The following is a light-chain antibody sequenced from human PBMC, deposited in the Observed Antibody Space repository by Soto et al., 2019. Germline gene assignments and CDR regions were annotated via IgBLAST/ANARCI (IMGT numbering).Light chain of an antibody. CDR2: DAS. CDR3: QQRSVWPIT. V-gene: IGKV3-11*01. Sequence: EIVLTQSPGTLSLSPGERATLSCRASQNIGTSLVWSQQKPGQSPRLLIYDASHRATGVPARFSGSGSGTDFTLTISSLELEDFAVYYCQQRSVWPITFGQGTRLEI. J-gene: IGKJ5*01. CDR1: QNIGTS.